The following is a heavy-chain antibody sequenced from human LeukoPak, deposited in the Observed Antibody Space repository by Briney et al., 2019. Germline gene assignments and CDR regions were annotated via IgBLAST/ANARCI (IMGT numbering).Heavy chain of an antibody. V-gene: IGHV3-30-3*01. CDR3: TRGVYCSGGSCSLDY. CDR2: ISYDGSNK. J-gene: IGHJ4*02. Sequence: GGSLRLSCAASGFTFSGYAMHWVRQAPGKGLEWVAVISYDGSNKYYADSVKGRFTISRDNSKNTLYLQMNSLRAEDTALYYCTRGVYCSGGSCSLDYWGQGTLVTVSS. D-gene: IGHD2-15*01. CDR1: GFTFSGYA.